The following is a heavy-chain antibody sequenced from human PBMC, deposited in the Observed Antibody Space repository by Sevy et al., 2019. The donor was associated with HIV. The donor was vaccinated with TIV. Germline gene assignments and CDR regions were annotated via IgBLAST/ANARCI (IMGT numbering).Heavy chain of an antibody. D-gene: IGHD3-10*01. CDR3: ARDKYYYVSGSFDY. CDR1: GGIFRSNA. Sequence: ASVKVSCKASGGIFRSNAISWVRQAPGQGLEWMGGIIAVFGTTNYAQKFQGRVTVSADESRSTAYMELCSLRSEDTALYYCARDKYYYVSGSFDYWGQGTQVTVSS. CDR2: IIAVFGTT. V-gene: IGHV1-69*13. J-gene: IGHJ4*01.